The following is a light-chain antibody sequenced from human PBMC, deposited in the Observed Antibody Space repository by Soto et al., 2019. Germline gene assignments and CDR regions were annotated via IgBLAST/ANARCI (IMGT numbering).Light chain of an antibody. J-gene: IGLJ2*01. V-gene: IGLV1-44*01. Sequence: QSVLTQPPSASGTPGQSVSISCSGSRSNIGTNPVNWYQQLPGTAPKLLFYTNTQRPSGVPDRFSASKSGTSASLAISGLQSEDEADYYCAEWDDSLNSVIFGEGTKLTVL. CDR3: AEWDDSLNSVI. CDR1: RSNIGTNP. CDR2: TNT.